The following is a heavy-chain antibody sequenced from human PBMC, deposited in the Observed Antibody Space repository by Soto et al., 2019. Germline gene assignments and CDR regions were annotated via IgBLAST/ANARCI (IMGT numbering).Heavy chain of an antibody. CDR3: ARDRVEGQDYYYYYGMDV. CDR1: GFTFSSYA. D-gene: IGHD2-15*01. V-gene: IGHV3-30-3*01. CDR2: ISYDGSNK. Sequence: GESLKISCAASGFTFSSYAMHWVRQAPGKGLEWVAVISYDGSNKYYADSVKGRFTISRDNSKNTLYLQMNSLRAEDTAVYYCARDRVEGQDYYYYYGMDVWGQGTTVTVSS. J-gene: IGHJ6*02.